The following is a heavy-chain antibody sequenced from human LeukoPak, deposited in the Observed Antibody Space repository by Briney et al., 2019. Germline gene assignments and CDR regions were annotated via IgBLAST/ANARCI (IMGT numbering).Heavy chain of an antibody. J-gene: IGHJ5*02. CDR1: GGTFSSYT. D-gene: IGHD2-2*01. Sequence: SVKVSCKASGGTFSSYTISWVRQAPGQGLEWMGRIIPILGIANYAQKFQGRVTITADKSTSTAYMELSSLRSEDTAVYYCARTIVVPAALGEWFDPWGQGTLVTVSS. CDR3: ARTIVVPAALGEWFDP. V-gene: IGHV1-69*02. CDR2: IIPILGIA.